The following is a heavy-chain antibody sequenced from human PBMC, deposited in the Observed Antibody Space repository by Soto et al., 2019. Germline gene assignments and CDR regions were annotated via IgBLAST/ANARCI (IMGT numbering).Heavy chain of an antibody. Sequence: EVQLVESGGGLVQPGRSLRLSCAASGFTFDDYAMHWVRQAPGKGLEWVSGISWNSGSIGYADSVKGRFTISRDNAKNSLYLPMNSLRAEDTALYYCAKDLGSSGWLDAFDIWGQGTMVTVSS. J-gene: IGHJ3*02. CDR1: GFTFDDYA. D-gene: IGHD6-19*01. V-gene: IGHV3-9*01. CDR2: ISWNSGSI. CDR3: AKDLGSSGWLDAFDI.